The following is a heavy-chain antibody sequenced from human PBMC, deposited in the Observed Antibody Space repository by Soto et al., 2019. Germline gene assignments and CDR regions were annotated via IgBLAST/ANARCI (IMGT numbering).Heavy chain of an antibody. CDR3: AGENVAVPAYF. CDR1: GFTFSSYA. D-gene: IGHD6-19*01. CDR2: ISGSGGRT. V-gene: IGHV3-23*01. J-gene: IGHJ4*02. Sequence: GGSLRLSCAASGFTFSSYAMSWVRQAPGKGLEWVSAISGSGGRTYYAESVKGRFTISRDNSKNTLYLQMNSLTVDDTAVYFCAGENVAVPAYFWGQGTLVTVSS.